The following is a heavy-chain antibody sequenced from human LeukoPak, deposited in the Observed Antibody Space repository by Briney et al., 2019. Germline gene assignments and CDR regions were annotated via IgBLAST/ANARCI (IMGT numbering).Heavy chain of an antibody. CDR3: AKDLFVVVPAAADY. CDR1: GFTFSSYA. Sequence: GGSLRPSCAASGFTFSSYAMSWVRQAPGKGLEWVSAISGSGGSTYYADSVKGRFTISRDNSKNTLYLQMNSLRAEDTAVYYCAKDLFVVVPAAADYWGQGTLVTVSS. J-gene: IGHJ4*02. V-gene: IGHV3-23*01. CDR2: ISGSGGST. D-gene: IGHD2-2*01.